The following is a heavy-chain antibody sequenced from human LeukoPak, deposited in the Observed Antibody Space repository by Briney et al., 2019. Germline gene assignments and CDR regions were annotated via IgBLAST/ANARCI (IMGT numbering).Heavy chain of an antibody. D-gene: IGHD5-12*01. CDR3: ARDLGGGYDADAFDI. Sequence: GASVKVSCKASGYTFTSYGISWVRQAPGQGLEWMGWISAYNGNTNYAQKLQGRVTMTTDTSTSTAYMELRSLRSDDTAVYYCARDLGGGYDADAFDIWGQGTMVTVSS. CDR2: ISAYNGNT. J-gene: IGHJ3*02. CDR1: GYTFTSYG. V-gene: IGHV1-18*01.